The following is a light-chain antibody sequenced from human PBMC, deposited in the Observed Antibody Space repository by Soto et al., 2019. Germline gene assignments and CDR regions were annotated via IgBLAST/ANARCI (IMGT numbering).Light chain of an antibody. CDR1: RSVSSN. CDR3: QQYNDWPPIT. J-gene: IGKJ5*01. CDR2: GAS. Sequence: IVITQSPATLSVSPGERATLSCRASRSVSSNLAWYQQKPGQAPRLLIYGASTRATGIPDSFSGSGSGTEFTLTISSLQSEDFAVYYCQQYNDWPPITFGQGTRLEIK. V-gene: IGKV3-15*01.